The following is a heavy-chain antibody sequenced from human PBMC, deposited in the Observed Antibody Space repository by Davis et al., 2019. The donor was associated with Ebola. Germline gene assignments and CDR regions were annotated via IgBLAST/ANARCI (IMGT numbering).Heavy chain of an antibody. J-gene: IGHJ4*02. D-gene: IGHD1-7*01. CDR3: AREVWDWNSRRFDY. CDR1: GYTFTSYD. Sequence: ASVKVSCKASGYTFTSYDINWVRQATGQGLEWMGWMNPNSGNTGYAQKFQGRVTITRNTSISTAYMELSSLRSEDTAVYYCAREVWDWNSRRFDYWGQGTLVTVSS. CDR2: MNPNSGNT. V-gene: IGHV1-8*03.